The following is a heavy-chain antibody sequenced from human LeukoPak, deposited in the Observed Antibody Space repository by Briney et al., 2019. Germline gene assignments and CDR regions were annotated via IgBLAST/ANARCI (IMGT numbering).Heavy chain of an antibody. V-gene: IGHV3-53*01. Sequence: GGSLRLSCTVSGFTVSSNSMSWVRQAPGKGLEWVSFIYSDNTHYSDSVKGRFTISRDNSKNTLYLQMNSLRAEDTAVYYCAKGYMIVVVIPSYYDYWGQGTLVTVSS. CDR1: GFTVSSNS. CDR2: IYSDNT. J-gene: IGHJ4*02. CDR3: AKGYMIVVVIPSYYDY. D-gene: IGHD3-22*01.